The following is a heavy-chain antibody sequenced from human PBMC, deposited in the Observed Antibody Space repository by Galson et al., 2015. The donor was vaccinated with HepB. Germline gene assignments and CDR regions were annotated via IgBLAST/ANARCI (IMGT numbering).Heavy chain of an antibody. CDR2: INPNSGGT. Sequence: SVKVSCKASGYTFTGYYMHWVRQAPGQGLEWMGRINPNSGGTNYAQKFQGRVTMTRDTSISTAYMELSRLRSDDTVVYYCAREFVTMVRGVIHGGAFDIWGQGTMVTVSS. V-gene: IGHV1-2*05. D-gene: IGHD3-10*01. CDR1: GYTFTGYY. J-gene: IGHJ3*02. CDR3: AREFVTMVRGVIHGGAFDI.